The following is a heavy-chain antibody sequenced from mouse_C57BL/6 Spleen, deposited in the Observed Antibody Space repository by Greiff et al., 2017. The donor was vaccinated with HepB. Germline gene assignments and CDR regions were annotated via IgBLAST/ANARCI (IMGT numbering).Heavy chain of an antibody. Sequence: EVQLQESGPELVKPGASVKIPCKASGYTFTDYNMDWVKQSHGKSLEWIGDINPNNGGTIYNQKFKGKATLTVDKSSSTAYMELRSLTSEDTAVYYCARSSFGNPYAMDYWGQGTSVTVSS. CDR1: GYTFTDYN. CDR3: ARSSFGNPYAMDY. D-gene: IGHD2-10*01. J-gene: IGHJ4*01. V-gene: IGHV1-18*01. CDR2: INPNNGGT.